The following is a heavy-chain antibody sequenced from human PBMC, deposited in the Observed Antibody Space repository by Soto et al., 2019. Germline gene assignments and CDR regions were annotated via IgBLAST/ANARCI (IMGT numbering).Heavy chain of an antibody. Sequence: PGGSLRLSCVASGFTFISSFMGWIRQAPGKGLEWVANINQDGGVTYYVDSVEGRFTISRDNTKDSLYLQMNSLRGEDTAIYYCARYYRGSGRYCFDYWGQGPLVTVSS. CDR3: ARYYRGSGRYCFDY. CDR2: INQDGGVT. J-gene: IGHJ4*02. V-gene: IGHV3-7*03. D-gene: IGHD6-19*01. CDR1: GFTFISSF.